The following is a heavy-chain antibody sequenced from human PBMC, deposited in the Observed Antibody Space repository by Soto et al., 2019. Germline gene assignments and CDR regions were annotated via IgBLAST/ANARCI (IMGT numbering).Heavy chain of an antibody. CDR1: GGSVSSGSYY. J-gene: IGHJ4*02. CDR3: ARGQAFGGVIADC. V-gene: IGHV4-61*01. Sequence: QVQLQESGPGLVKPSETLSLTCTVSGGSVSSGSYYWSWIGQPPGKGLEWIGYIYYSGSTNYHPPLKSRVTISVDTSKNQFSLKLSSVTAADTAVYYCARGQAFGGVIADCWGQGTLVTVSS. D-gene: IGHD3-16*02. CDR2: IYYSGST.